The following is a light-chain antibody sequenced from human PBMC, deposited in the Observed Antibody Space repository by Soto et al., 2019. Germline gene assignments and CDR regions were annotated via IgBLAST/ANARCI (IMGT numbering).Light chain of an antibody. Sequence: DIQLTQSPSFLSASVGDRVTITCRASQGITSYVAWYQQKPGKAPKLLIYAASTLQSGVPSRFSGSGSGTEFSLTISSLQPEDFATYYCQQLNSYPITFGQGTRLEIK. CDR3: QQLNSYPIT. V-gene: IGKV1-9*01. CDR1: QGITSY. CDR2: AAS. J-gene: IGKJ5*01.